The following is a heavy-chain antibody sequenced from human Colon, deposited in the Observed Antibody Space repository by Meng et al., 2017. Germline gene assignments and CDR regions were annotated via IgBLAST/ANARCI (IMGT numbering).Heavy chain of an antibody. CDR3: ARDDGYNVWGIDY. CDR2: ISTTSNTI. D-gene: IGHD5-24*01. V-gene: IGHV3-48*03. J-gene: IGHJ4*02. CDR1: GFTFSSYE. Sequence: GGSLRLSCAASGFTFSSYEMNWVRQAPGKGLEWVAYISTTSNTIYYADSVKGRFTISRDNAKNSLYLQMNSLRAEDTAVYYCARDDGYNVWGIDYWGQGTLVTVSS.